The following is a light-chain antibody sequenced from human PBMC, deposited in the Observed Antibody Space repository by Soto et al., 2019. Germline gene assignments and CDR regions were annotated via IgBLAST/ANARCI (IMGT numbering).Light chain of an antibody. V-gene: IGLV2-11*01. J-gene: IGLJ3*02. Sequence: CTGTSSDVGGYNYVSWYQQHPGKAPKLMIXDVSKRPSGVPHRFSGSKSGNTASLTISGLQAEDEADYYCCSYAGSYTWVFGGGTKLTVL. CDR3: CSYAGSYTWV. CDR1: SSDVGGYNY. CDR2: DVS.